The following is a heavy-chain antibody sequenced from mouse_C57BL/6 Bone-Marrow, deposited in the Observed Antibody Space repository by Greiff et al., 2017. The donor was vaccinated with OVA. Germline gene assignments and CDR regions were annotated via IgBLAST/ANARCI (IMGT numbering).Heavy chain of an antibody. Sequence: EVKLVESGEGLVKPGGSLKLSCAASGFTFSSYAMSWVRQTPEKRLEWVAYISSGGDYIYYADTVKGRFTISRDNARNTLYLQMSSLKSEDTAMYYCTRDLDYYDHDNAMDYWGQGTSVTVSS. CDR2: ISSGGDYI. CDR1: GFTFSSYA. D-gene: IGHD2-4*01. V-gene: IGHV5-9-1*02. CDR3: TRDLDYYDHDNAMDY. J-gene: IGHJ4*01.